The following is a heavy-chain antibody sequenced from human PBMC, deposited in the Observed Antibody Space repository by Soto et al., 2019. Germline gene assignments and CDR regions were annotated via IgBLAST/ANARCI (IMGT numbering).Heavy chain of an antibody. D-gene: IGHD3-3*01. V-gene: IGHV3-33*01. Sequence: QVQVVESGGGVVQPGRSLRLSCAASGFTFSSFGMHWVRQAPGKGLEWVSLIWYDGSKKSYGDSVKGRFTISRDNSRNTVYLRMSSLRADDTVVYYCARDASYYSLWSGYYPSRNGMDVWGQGTTVTVSS. J-gene: IGHJ6*02. CDR1: GFTFSSFG. CDR3: ARDASYYSLWSGYYPSRNGMDV. CDR2: IWYDGSKK.